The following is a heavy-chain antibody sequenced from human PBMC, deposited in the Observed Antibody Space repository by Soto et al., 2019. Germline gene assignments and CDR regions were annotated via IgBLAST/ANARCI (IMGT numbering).Heavy chain of an antibody. V-gene: IGHV3-23*01. CDR1: GFTLSTYA. J-gene: IGHJ5*02. Sequence: EVHLLESGGGFVQPGGSLRLSCAASGFTLSTYAMNWVRQAPGKGLEWVSSISSGGDTYYADSVKGRFAISRDNSQNTMFLQVNGLRVEDTGIYYGTTCEVLTGVTGWCNYRDPGGQGALGTVSS. CDR3: TTCEVLTGVTGWCNYRDP. D-gene: IGHD1-1*01. CDR2: ISSGGDT.